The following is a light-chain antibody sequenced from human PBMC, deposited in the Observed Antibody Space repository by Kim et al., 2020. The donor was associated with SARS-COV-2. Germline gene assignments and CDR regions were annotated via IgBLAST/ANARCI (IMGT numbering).Light chain of an antibody. Sequence: EIVMTQSPATLSVSPGERATLSCRASQSVTSNLAWYQQRPGQAPRLLIYGASIRATGIPDRFSGSGSGTELTLTISSLQPEDFALYYCQQYNRWPPYIFGQGTKLEI. CDR3: QQYNRWPPYI. CDR1: QSVTSN. CDR2: GAS. J-gene: IGKJ2*01. V-gene: IGKV3-15*01.